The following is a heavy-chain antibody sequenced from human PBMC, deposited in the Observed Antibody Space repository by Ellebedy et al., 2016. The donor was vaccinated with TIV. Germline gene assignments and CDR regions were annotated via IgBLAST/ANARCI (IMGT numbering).Heavy chain of an antibody. V-gene: IGHV3-30*18. CDR2: ISYDGSKI. CDR3: AKAPRLRFVEWLGDY. CDR1: GFTFSTSG. Sequence: GESLKISXAASGFTFSTSGMHWVRQAPGKGLEWVAVISYDGSKIYTADSVKGRFTISRDNSKNCLYLQMNSLRPEDTAVYYCAKAPRLRFVEWLGDYWGQGTPVSVSS. J-gene: IGHJ4*02. D-gene: IGHD3-3*01.